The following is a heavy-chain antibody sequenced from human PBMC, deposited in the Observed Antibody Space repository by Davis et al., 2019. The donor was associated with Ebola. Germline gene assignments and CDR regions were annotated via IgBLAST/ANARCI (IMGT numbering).Heavy chain of an antibody. D-gene: IGHD4-23*01. CDR3: ATDFRQRSNYGGGNDY. CDR1: GGTFSTYA. Sequence: ASVKVSCKASGGTFSTYAISWVRQAPGQGLEWMGGFDPEDGETIYAQKFQGRVTMTEDTSTDTAYMELSSLRSEDTAVYYCATDFRQRSNYGGGNDYWGQGTLVTVSS. V-gene: IGHV1-24*01. CDR2: FDPEDGET. J-gene: IGHJ4*02.